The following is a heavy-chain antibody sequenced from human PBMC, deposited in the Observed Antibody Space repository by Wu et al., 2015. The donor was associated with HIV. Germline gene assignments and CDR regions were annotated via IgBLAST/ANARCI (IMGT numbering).Heavy chain of an antibody. CDR3: ARAGGFCSGTSCLDL. D-gene: IGHD2-2*01. Sequence: QVQLVQSGAEVGKPGASVKISCKASAYSFSDYYIHWVRQAPGHGLEWVGIINPSSGSTSYALKFKGRVSMTRDTSTATVYMELNSLKSEDTAVYSCARAGGFCSGTSCLDLWGQGTLVTVFS. J-gene: IGHJ5*02. V-gene: IGHV1-46*01. CDR2: INPSSGST. CDR1: AYSFSDYY.